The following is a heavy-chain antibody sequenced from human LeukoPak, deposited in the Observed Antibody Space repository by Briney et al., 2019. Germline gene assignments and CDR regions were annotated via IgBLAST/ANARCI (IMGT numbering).Heavy chain of an antibody. CDR2: VTDSGGGT. CDR3: AKAGLYSGSYCLQLAY. J-gene: IGHJ4*02. V-gene: IGHV3-23*01. CDR1: GFTFSTYA. Sequence: PGGSLRLSCAASGFTFSTYAMSWVRQAPGKGLEWVSGVTDSGGGTYYADSVKGRFTISRDNSKNTLYLQMNSLRVEDTAVYYCAKAGLYSGSYCLQLAYWGQGTLVTVSS. D-gene: IGHD1-26*01.